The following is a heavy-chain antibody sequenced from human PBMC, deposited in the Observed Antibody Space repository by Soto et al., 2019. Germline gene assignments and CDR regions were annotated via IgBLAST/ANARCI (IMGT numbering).Heavy chain of an antibody. CDR2: IIPIFGTA. CDR3: ARMSPYYDILTGHRAQYFQH. J-gene: IGHJ1*01. D-gene: IGHD3-9*01. Sequence: GASVKVSCKASGGTFSSYAISWVRQAPGQGLEWMGGIIPIFGTANYAQKFQGRVTITADESTSTAYMELSSLRSEDTAVYYCARMSPYYDILTGHRAQYFQHWGQGTLVTVSS. V-gene: IGHV1-69*13. CDR1: GGTFSSYA.